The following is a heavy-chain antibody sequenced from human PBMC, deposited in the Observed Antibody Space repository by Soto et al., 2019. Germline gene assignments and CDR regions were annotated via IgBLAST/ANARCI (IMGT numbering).Heavy chain of an antibody. D-gene: IGHD4-17*01. CDR2: IFHSGSA. J-gene: IGHJ5*02. V-gene: IGHV4-4*02. CDR1: GGSISSDNL. Sequence: QVHLQESGPGLVKSSGTLSLTCAVSGGSISSDNLWSWVRQPPGQGQEWIGEIFHSGSANSNPSLKGRIIMSVDKSKDQFSLMLSSVTSAVTAVYYCARGSTTVVTPNWFDPWGQGTLVTVSS. CDR3: ARGSTTVVTPNWFDP.